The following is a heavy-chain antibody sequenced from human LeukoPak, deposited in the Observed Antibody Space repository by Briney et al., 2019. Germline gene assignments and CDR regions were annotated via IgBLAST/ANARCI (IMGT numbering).Heavy chain of an antibody. V-gene: IGHV3-15*01. J-gene: IGHJ4*02. CDR1: GLTFSHAW. D-gene: IGHD1-26*01. Sequence: GGSLRLSCAASGLTFSHAWMSWVRQAPGKGLEWVGRIKSKTDGETTDYAAPVKGRFTISRDDSKNTLYLQMNSLKTEDTAVYYCTTRGGSFSIFDYWGQGTLVTVSS. CDR3: TTRGGSFSIFDY. CDR2: IKSKTDGETT.